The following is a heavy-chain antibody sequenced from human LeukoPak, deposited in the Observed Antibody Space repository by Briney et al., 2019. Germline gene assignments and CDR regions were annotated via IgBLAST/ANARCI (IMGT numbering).Heavy chain of an antibody. J-gene: IGHJ3*02. D-gene: IGHD5-24*01. CDR1: GGSIISYY. V-gene: IGHV4-59*01. Sequence: PSETLSLTCTVSGGSIISYYWNWIRQPPGKGLEWIGYIYYSGRTDYNPSLKSRVTISVDTSKHQFSMKLKSVTAADTAVYFCARGRWLPNAFDIWGQGTMVTVFS. CDR3: ARGRWLPNAFDI. CDR2: IYYSGRT.